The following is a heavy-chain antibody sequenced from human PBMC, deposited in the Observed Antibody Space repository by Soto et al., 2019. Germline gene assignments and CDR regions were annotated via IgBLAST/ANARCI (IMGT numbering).Heavy chain of an antibody. CDR3: ARSGYSYAKNWFDP. D-gene: IGHD5-18*01. V-gene: IGHV3-21*01. CDR2: ISSSSSYI. CDR1: EVTCSSYS. J-gene: IGHJ5*02. Sequence: GGSLRLWCAASEVTCSSYSVNWVRQAPGKGLEWVSSISSSSSYIYYADSVKGRFTISRDNAKNSLYLQMNSLRAEDTAVYYCARSGYSYAKNWFDPWGQGTLVSVSS.